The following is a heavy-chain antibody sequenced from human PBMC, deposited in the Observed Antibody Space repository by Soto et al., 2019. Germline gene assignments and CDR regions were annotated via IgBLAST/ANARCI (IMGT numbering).Heavy chain of an antibody. CDR2: MNPNGGNT. V-gene: IGHV1-8*01. J-gene: IGHJ6*03. Sequence: QVQLVQSGAEVKKPGASVKVSCKASGYTFTSYDINWVRQATGQGLEWMGWMNPNGGNTGYAQKFQGRVTMTRNTSISTAYMELSSLRSEDTAVYYCASRVVPAAMGYYYYYMDVWGKGTTVTVSS. CDR1: GYTFTSYD. D-gene: IGHD2-2*01. CDR3: ASRVVPAAMGYYYYYMDV.